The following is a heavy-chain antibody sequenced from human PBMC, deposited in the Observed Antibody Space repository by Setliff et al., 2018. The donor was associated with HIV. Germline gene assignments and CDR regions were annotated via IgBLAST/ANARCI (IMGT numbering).Heavy chain of an antibody. Sequence: SETLSLTCTVSGDSITSDNFFWTWIRQNPGKGLEWIGSVFYSGSAYYNASLKSRVTISVDTSKNQFSLNLNSVTAADTAMYYCGRQFRYPSIAVAGIDYWGQGTLVTVSS. V-gene: IGHV4-39*01. CDR2: VFYSGSA. D-gene: IGHD6-19*01. CDR1: GDSITSDNFF. J-gene: IGHJ4*02. CDR3: GRQFRYPSIAVAGIDY.